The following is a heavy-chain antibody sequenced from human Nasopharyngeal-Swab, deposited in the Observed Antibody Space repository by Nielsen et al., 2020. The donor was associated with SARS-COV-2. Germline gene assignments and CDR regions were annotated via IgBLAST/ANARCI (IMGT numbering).Heavy chain of an antibody. J-gene: IGHJ4*02. CDR1: GFTFSSYA. CDR2: ISGSGGST. CDR3: ATSYYYDSSGPMGVLDY. D-gene: IGHD3-22*01. V-gene: IGHV3-23*01. Sequence: GGSLRLSCAASGFTFSSYAMSWVRQAPGKGLEWVSAISGSGGSTYYADSVKGRFIISRDNSKNTLYLQMNSLRAEDTAVYYCATSYYYDSSGPMGVLDYWGQGTLVTVSS.